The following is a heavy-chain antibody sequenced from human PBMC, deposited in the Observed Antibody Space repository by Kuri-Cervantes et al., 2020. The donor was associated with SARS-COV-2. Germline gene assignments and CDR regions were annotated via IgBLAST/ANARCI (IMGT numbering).Heavy chain of an antibody. J-gene: IGHJ6*02. CDR3: ARAGQYQLLYDTKEAYYYGMDV. Sequence: GESLKISCAASGFTFSSYGMHWVRQAPGKGLEWVAVIWYDGSNKYYADSVKGRFTISRDNSKNTLYLQMNGLRAEDTAVYYCARAGQYQLLYDTKEAYYYGMDVWGQGTTVTVSS. CDR1: GFTFSSYG. D-gene: IGHD2-2*02. CDR2: IWYDGSNK. V-gene: IGHV3-33*01.